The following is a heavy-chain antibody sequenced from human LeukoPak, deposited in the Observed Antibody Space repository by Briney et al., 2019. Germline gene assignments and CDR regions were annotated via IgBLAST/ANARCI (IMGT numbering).Heavy chain of an antibody. V-gene: IGHV3-33*08. Sequence: PGGSLRLSCAVSGFTFSNYGVHWVRQAPGKGLEWVAVIWYDGNNKYYADSVKGRFTISRDSSKNTMYLQMNSLRAEDTAVYYCAREHTTVTSLLDYWGQGTLVTVSS. J-gene: IGHJ4*02. CDR3: AREHTTVTSLLDY. CDR2: IWYDGNNK. D-gene: IGHD4-17*01. CDR1: GFTFSNYG.